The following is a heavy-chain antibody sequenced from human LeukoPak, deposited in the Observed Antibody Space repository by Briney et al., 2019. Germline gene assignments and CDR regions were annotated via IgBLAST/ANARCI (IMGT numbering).Heavy chain of an antibody. CDR2: IYHSGST. CDR3: ARDGYSGNDGL. CDR1: GGSISSSNW. D-gene: IGHD5-12*01. V-gene: IGHV4-4*02. Sequence: SETLSLTCAVSGGSISSSNWWSWVRQPPGKGLEWIGEIYHSGSTNYNPSLKSRVTISVDTSKNQFSLKLSSVTAADTAVCYCARDGYSGNDGLWGQGTLVTVSS. J-gene: IGHJ4*02.